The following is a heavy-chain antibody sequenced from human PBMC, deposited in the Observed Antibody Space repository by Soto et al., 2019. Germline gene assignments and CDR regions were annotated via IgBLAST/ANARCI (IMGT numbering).Heavy chain of an antibody. CDR2: IYHSGST. J-gene: IGHJ6*02. CDR1: GGSISSSNW. D-gene: IGHD3-3*01. V-gene: IGHV4-4*02. CDR3: ARLVFWSGYYYGMDV. Sequence: PSETLSLTCAVSGGSISSSNWWSWVRQPPGKGLEWIGEIYHSGSTNYNPSLKSRVTISVDKSKNQFSLKLSSVTAADTAVYYCARLVFWSGYYYGMDVWGQGTTVTVS.